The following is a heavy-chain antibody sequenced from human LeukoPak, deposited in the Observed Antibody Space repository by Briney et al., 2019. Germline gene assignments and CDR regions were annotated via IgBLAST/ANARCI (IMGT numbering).Heavy chain of an antibody. V-gene: IGHV4-59*01. CDR3: ARDGRSGYYGNWFDP. CDR2: IYYSGST. J-gene: IGHJ5*02. CDR1: GGSISSYY. D-gene: IGHD3-3*01. Sequence: SETLSLTCTVSGGSISSYYWSWIRQPPGKGLEWIGYIYYSGSTNYNPSLKSRVTISVDTSKNQFSLKLSSVTAADTAVYYCARDGRSGYYGNWFDPWGQGTLVTVSS.